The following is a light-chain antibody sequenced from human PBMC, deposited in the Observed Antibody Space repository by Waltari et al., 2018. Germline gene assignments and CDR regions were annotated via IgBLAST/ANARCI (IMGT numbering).Light chain of an antibody. CDR1: QSIGES. V-gene: IGKV1-5*03. CDR2: KAS. J-gene: IGKJ1*01. CDR3: QQYETYSWT. Sequence: DIQMTQSPSTLSASVGDRVTITCRASQSIGESLAWYQQIPGKAPKLLIYKASRLESGVPSRFSGSGSGTDFTLTISSLQPDDFATYYCQQYETYSWTFGLGTKVEI.